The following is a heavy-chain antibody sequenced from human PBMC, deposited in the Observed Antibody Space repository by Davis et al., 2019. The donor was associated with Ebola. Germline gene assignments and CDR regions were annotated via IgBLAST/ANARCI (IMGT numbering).Heavy chain of an antibody. Sequence: HTGGSLRLSCAASGFTVSSNYMSWVRQAPGKGLVWVSRINSDGSSTSYADSVKGRFTISRDNAKNTLYLQMNSLRAEDTAVYYCARVAAAGLYYYYGMDVWGQGTTVTVSS. V-gene: IGHV3-74*01. CDR3: ARVAAAGLYYYYGMDV. CDR1: GFTVSSNY. CDR2: INSDGSST. J-gene: IGHJ6*02. D-gene: IGHD6-13*01.